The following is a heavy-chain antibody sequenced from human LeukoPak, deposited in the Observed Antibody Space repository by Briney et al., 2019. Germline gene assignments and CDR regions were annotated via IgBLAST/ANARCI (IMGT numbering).Heavy chain of an antibody. CDR1: GYPFDNFG. J-gene: IGHJ4*02. CDR2: ISAYNGNT. CDR3: ARDRLGGDLTGESLY. V-gene: IGHV1-18*01. D-gene: IGHD4-17*01. Sequence: GAAVKVSCMASGYPFDNFGLTWVRQAPGQGLEWMGWISAYNGNTHYAQKFRDRLTMTTDTSTRTAYLELRSLKSDDTAVYYCARDRLGGDLTGESLYWGQGTLVTVSS.